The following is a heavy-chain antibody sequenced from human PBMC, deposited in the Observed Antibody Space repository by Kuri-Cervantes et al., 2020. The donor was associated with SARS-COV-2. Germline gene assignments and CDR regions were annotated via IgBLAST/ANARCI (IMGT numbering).Heavy chain of an antibody. V-gene: IGHV4-34*01. CDR3: ARGGVGREQQLVRFDP. D-gene: IGHD6-13*01. CDR1: GGSFSGYY. Sequence: TLSLTCAVYGGSFSGYYWSWIRQPPGKGLEWIGEINHSGSTNYNPSLKSRVTISVDTSKNQFSLKLSSVTAADTAVYYCARGGVGREQQLVRFDPWGQGTLVTVSS. J-gene: IGHJ5*02. CDR2: INHSGST.